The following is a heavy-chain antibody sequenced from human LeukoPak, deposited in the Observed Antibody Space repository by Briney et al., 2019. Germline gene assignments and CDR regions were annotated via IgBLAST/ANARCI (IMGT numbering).Heavy chain of an antibody. CDR1: GFTFSSYA. CDR2: ISYDGSDK. CDR3: ARARPSMWIDY. D-gene: IGHD5-12*01. J-gene: IGHJ4*02. Sequence: GGCLRLSCAASGFTFSSYAMYWVRQAPGKGLEWVAVISYDGSDKFYADSVKGRFTISRDSSKNTLYLQMNSLRPEDTAVYYCARARPSMWIDYWGQGTLVTVSS. V-gene: IGHV3-30*04.